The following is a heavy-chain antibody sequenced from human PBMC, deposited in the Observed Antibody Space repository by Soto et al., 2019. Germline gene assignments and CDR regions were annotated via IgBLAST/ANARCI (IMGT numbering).Heavy chain of an antibody. CDR2: IIPIFGTA. CDR3: AREGPVDIVVVVAATEAYGMDV. V-gene: IGHV1-69*13. CDR1: GGTFSSYA. J-gene: IGHJ6*02. Sequence: ASVKVSCQASGGTFSSYAISLVRQAPGQGLEWMGGIIPIFGTANYAQKFQGRVTITADESTSTAYMELSSLRSEDTAVYYCAREGPVDIVVVVAATEAYGMDVWGQGTTVTVSS. D-gene: IGHD2-15*01.